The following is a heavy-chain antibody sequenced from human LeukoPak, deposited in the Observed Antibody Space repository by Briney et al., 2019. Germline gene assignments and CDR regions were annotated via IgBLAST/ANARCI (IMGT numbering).Heavy chain of an antibody. D-gene: IGHD3-10*01. CDR2: IYPDASDI. Sequence: GESLKISCETSGYSFTTYWIGWVRQMPGSGLGWVGAIYPDASDIRYSPSFQGQVAISADKSVRTAYLQWSSLRASDTAMYYCARQRGVSGSINWFDPWGQGTLVTVSS. CDR3: ARQRGVSGSINWFDP. J-gene: IGHJ5*02. CDR1: GYSFTTYW. V-gene: IGHV5-51*01.